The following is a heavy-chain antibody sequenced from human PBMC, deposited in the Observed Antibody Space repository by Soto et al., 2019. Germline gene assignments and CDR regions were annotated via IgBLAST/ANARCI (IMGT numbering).Heavy chain of an antibody. CDR1: GFSFSDYY. V-gene: IGHV3-11*06. CDR3: ARAKLVVEGRFDY. J-gene: IGHJ4*02. D-gene: IGHD3-22*01. CDR2: ISSSGAYT. Sequence: QVQLVESGGGLVKPGGSLRLSCAASGFSFSDYYMNWIRQAPGKGLEWISYISSSGAYTNYADSVRGRFTISRDSAKNSLLLQMDGLRAEDTAVYYCARAKLVVEGRFDYWGQGTLVTVSS.